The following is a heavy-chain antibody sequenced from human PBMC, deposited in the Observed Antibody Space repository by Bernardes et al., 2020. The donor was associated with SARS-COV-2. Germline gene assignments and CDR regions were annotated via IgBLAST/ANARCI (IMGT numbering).Heavy chain of an antibody. J-gene: IGHJ3*01. CDR3: AREGNPDAFDV. Sequence: GGSLRLSCAASGFTFSSYAMHWVRQAPGKGLEWVSLISFNGNSKYYADSLKGRFTISREDSKKMVYLQSNNLRSEDTAVYYCAREGNPDAFDVWGQGTMGTVSS. CDR2: ISFNGNSK. CDR1: GFTFSSYA. V-gene: IGHV3-30*01.